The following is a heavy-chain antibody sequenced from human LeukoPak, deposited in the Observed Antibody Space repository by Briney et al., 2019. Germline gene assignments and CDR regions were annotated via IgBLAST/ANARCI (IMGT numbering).Heavy chain of an antibody. Sequence: SETLSLTCTVSGGSISSSSYYWGWLRQPPGKGLEWIGYIYDSGSTNYNPSLKSRVTISVDTSKNQFSLKLSSVTAADTAVYYCARAVLATKSEHWFDSWGQGTLVTVSS. CDR1: GGSISSSSYY. CDR2: IYDSGST. V-gene: IGHV4-61*05. CDR3: ARAVLATKSEHWFDS. J-gene: IGHJ5*01. D-gene: IGHD2-8*01.